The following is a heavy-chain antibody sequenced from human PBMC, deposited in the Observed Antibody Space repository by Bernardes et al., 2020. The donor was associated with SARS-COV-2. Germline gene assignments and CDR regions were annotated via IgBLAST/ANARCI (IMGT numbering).Heavy chain of an antibody. CDR1: GFTFSSYG. D-gene: IGHD3-3*01. CDR2: IWYDGSNK. Sequence: VGSLILSCAASGFTFSSYGMHWVRQAPGKGLEWVAVIWYDGSNKYYADSVKGRFTISRDNSKNTLYLQMNSLRAEDTAVYYCARDEILEWLTLDYWGQGTLVTVSS. J-gene: IGHJ4*02. V-gene: IGHV3-33*01. CDR3: ARDEILEWLTLDY.